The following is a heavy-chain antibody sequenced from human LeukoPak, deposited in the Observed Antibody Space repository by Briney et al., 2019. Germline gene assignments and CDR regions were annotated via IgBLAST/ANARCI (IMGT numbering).Heavy chain of an antibody. D-gene: IGHD6-13*01. V-gene: IGHV3-30*18. CDR1: GFTFSSYG. Sequence: PGGSLRLSCAASGFTFSSYGMHWVRQAPGKGLEWVAVISYDGSNKYYADSVKGRFTISRDNSKNTLYLQMNSLRAEDTAVYYCAKESRASSSCYVATGNYFDYWGQGTLVTVSS. CDR2: ISYDGSNK. J-gene: IGHJ4*02. CDR3: AKESRASSSCYVATGNYFDY.